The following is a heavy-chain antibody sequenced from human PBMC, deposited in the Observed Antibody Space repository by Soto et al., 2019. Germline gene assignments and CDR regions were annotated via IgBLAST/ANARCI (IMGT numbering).Heavy chain of an antibody. D-gene: IGHD4-17*01. CDR3: APPFHDYDDSHAFDI. V-gene: IGHV3-30*03. Sequence: GGSLRLSCAASGFTFSSYGMHWVRQAPGKGLEWVAVISYDGSNKYYADSVKGRFTISRDNSKNTRYLQMNSVIAEATAVYYCAPPFHDYDDSHAFDIWSQGTMVTASS. CDR1: GFTFSSYG. CDR2: ISYDGSNK. J-gene: IGHJ3*02.